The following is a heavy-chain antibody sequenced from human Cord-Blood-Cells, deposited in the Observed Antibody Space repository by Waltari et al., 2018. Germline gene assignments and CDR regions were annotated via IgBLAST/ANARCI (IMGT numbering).Heavy chain of an antibody. Sequence: QVQLPESGPGLVKPSETLSLTCAVSGYSISSGYYWGWIRHPPGKGLEWIGSIYHSGSTYYNPSLKSRVTISVDTSKNQFSLKLSSVTAADTAVYYCARDRLSCSGGSCYKVFGYWGQGTLVTVSS. CDR3: ARDRLSCSGGSCYKVFGY. V-gene: IGHV4-38-2*02. D-gene: IGHD2-15*01. CDR1: GYSISSGYY. J-gene: IGHJ4*02. CDR2: IYHSGST.